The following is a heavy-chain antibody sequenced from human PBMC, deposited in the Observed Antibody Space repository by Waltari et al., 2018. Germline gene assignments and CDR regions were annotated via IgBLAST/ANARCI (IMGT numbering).Heavy chain of an antibody. Sequence: QVQLVQSGAEVKKPGASVKVSCKTSGYTFTDYYIHWVRPAPGQGLEWMGIINPSGAVTTYAQNFQGRVTVTRDTSTSTVYMELSSLTSEDTAIYYCARDSKGRCGLAESWGQGVLVTVSS. CDR2: INPSGAVT. J-gene: IGHJ5*02. V-gene: IGHV1-46*03. D-gene: IGHD2-21*01. CDR1: GYTFTDYY. CDR3: ARDSKGRCGLAES.